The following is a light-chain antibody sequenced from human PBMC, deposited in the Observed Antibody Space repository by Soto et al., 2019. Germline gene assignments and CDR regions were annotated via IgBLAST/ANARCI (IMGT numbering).Light chain of an antibody. CDR3: QQYYDAPALT. CDR1: QSFLHSSNNRNY. V-gene: IGKV4-1*01. CDR2: WAS. J-gene: IGKJ4*01. Sequence: DVWMRQSPAALALSLREMATINCRCSQSFLHSSNNRNYLAWYQQKPGQHPKLLIYWASTRESGVPDRFSGSGSGTAFTLTITSLQAEDVAVYYCQQYYDAPALTFGGGTKVDIK.